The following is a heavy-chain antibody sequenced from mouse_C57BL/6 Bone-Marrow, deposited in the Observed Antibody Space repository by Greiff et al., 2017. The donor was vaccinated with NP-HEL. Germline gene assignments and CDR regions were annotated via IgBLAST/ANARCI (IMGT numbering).Heavy chain of an antibody. V-gene: IGHV1-55*01. CDR1: GYTFTSYW. Sequence: QVQLQQPGAELVKPGASVKMSCKASGYTFTSYWITWVKQRPGQGLEWIGDIYPGSGSTNYNEKFKSKATLTVDTSSSTAYMPLSSLTSEDSAVYYCASPYGSSPYWYFDGWGTGTTVTGSS. CDR3: ASPYGSSPYWYFDG. J-gene: IGHJ1*03. CDR2: IYPGSGST. D-gene: IGHD1-1*01.